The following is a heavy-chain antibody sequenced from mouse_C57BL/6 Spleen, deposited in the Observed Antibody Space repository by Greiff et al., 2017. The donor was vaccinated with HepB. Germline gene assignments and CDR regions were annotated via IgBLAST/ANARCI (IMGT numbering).Heavy chain of an antibody. Sequence: QVQLQQSGAELVRPGASVKLSCKASGYTFTDYYINWVKQRPGQGLEWIARIYPGSGNTYYNEKFKGKATLTAEKSSSTAYMQLSSLTSEDSAVYFCARENSSGYEFADWGQGTLVTVSA. CDR2: IYPGSGNT. D-gene: IGHD3-2*02. J-gene: IGHJ3*01. CDR3: ARENSSGYEFAD. V-gene: IGHV1-76*01. CDR1: GYTFTDYY.